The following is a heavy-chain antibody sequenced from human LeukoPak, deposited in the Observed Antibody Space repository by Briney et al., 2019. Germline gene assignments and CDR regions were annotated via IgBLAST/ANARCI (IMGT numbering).Heavy chain of an antibody. Sequence: GASVKVSCKASGYTFTGYYMHWVRQAPGQGLEWMGWINPNSGGTNYAQKFQGRVTMTRDTSISTAYMELSRLRSDDTAVYYCARVVVPAPTPYYYYMDVWGKGTTVTISS. CDR1: GYTFTGYY. J-gene: IGHJ6*03. CDR2: INPNSGGT. V-gene: IGHV1-2*02. D-gene: IGHD2-2*01. CDR3: ARVVVPAPTPYYYYMDV.